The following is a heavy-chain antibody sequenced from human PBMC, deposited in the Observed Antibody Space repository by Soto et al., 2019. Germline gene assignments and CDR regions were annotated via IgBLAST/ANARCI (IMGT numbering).Heavy chain of an antibody. J-gene: IGHJ4*02. CDR2: ISAYNDNT. V-gene: IGHV1-18*01. D-gene: IGHD3-22*01. Sequence: ASVKVSCKASGYTFSAYGIAWVRQAPGQGLEWMGWISAYNDNTYYAHNLQGRVTMTIDTSTSTGYMEMRSLRFDDTAVYYCARVEDYFDSSGYAHWGQGTLVTVSS. CDR3: ARVEDYFDSSGYAH. CDR1: GYTFSAYG.